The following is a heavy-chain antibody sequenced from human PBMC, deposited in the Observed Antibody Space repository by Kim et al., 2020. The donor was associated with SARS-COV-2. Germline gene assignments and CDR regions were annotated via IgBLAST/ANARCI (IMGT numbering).Heavy chain of an antibody. CDR3: ARNIRFLELPAFDI. V-gene: IGHV1-69*02. J-gene: IGHJ3*02. Sequence: AQKFQGRVTITADKSTSTAYMELSSLRSEDTAVYYCARNIRFLELPAFDIWGQGTMVTVSS. D-gene: IGHD3-3*01.